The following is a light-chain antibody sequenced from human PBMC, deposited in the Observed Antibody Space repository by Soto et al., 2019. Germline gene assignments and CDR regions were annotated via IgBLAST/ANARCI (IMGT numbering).Light chain of an antibody. V-gene: IGLV1-44*01. CDR2: SNN. CDR3: AVWDDSRNVYV. J-gene: IGLJ1*01. CDR1: SSNIGSNT. Sequence: QSVLTQPPSASGTPGQRVTISCSGSSSNIGSNTVNWYQHLPRAAPKLLIQSNNQRPSGVPDRFSGSQSGTSASLAISGLQSEDEADYYCAVWDDSRNVYVFWTGTKLTVL.